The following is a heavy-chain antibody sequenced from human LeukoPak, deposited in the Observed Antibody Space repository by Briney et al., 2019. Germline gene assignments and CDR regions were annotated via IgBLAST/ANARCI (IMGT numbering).Heavy chain of an antibody. CDR2: ISGSGGST. CDR3: ARGRYYYDSSGYYFGY. Sequence: GGSLRLSCAASGFTFSSYWMSWVRQAPGKGLEWVSAISGSGGSTYYADSVKGRFTISRDNSKNTLYLQMNSLRAEDTAVYYCARGRYYYDSSGYYFGYWGQGTLVTVSS. V-gene: IGHV3-23*01. J-gene: IGHJ4*02. CDR1: GFTFSSYW. D-gene: IGHD3-22*01.